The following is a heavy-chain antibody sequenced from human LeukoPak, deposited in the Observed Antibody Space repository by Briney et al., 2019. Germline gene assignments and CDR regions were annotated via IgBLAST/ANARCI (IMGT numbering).Heavy chain of an antibody. CDR1: GYSFTTYD. CDR2: MNPNSGNT. D-gene: IGHD1-1*01. CDR3: ARTSGRSYYMDV. J-gene: IGHJ6*03. V-gene: IGHV1-8*03. Sequence: ASVKVSCKASGYSFTTYDINWVRQATGQGLEWMGWMNPNSGNTIYAQKFQGRVAITRNPSISTAYMELSSLTSEGTAVYYCARTSGRSYYMDVWGKGTTVTVSS.